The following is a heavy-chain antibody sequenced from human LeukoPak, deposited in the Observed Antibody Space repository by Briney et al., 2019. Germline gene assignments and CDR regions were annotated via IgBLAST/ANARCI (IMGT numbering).Heavy chain of an antibody. D-gene: IGHD5-18*01. V-gene: IGHV3-74*01. Sequence: QPGGSLRLSCAASGFTFSSYAMHWVRHTPGKGLVWVSRIKGDGSSTSYADSVKGRFTISRDNAKNTLYLQMNSLRAEDTAVYYCARDGYSFGHDFDYWGQGTLVTVSS. CDR1: GFTFSSYA. CDR3: ARDGYSFGHDFDY. CDR2: IKGDGSST. J-gene: IGHJ4*02.